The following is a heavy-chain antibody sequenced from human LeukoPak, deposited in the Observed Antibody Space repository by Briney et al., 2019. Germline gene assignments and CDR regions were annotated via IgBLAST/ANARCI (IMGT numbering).Heavy chain of an antibody. CDR1: GGSISSYY. D-gene: IGHD6-13*01. J-gene: IGHJ6*02. CDR3: ARDRSSSWPTYYYYGMDV. V-gene: IGHV4-4*07. CDR2: IYTSGST. Sequence: PSETLSLTCTVSGGSISSYYWSWIRQPAGKGLEWIGRIYTSGSTNYNPSLKSRVTMTVDTSKNQFSLKLSSVTAADTAVYYCARDRSSSWPTYYYYGMDVWGQGTTVTVSS.